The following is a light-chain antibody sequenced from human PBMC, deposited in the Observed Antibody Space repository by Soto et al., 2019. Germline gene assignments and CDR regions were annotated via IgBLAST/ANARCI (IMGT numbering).Light chain of an antibody. CDR3: HHYGGSLP. CDR1: QSVSSN. J-gene: IGKJ1*01. V-gene: IGKV3-15*01. CDR2: GAS. Sequence: EIVMTQSPATLSVSPWERATLSWRASQSVSSNLAWYQQKPGQAPRLLIYGASTRATGIPARFSGSGSGTDFTLTINRVEPEDFAVYYCHHYGGSLPFGQGTKVDIK.